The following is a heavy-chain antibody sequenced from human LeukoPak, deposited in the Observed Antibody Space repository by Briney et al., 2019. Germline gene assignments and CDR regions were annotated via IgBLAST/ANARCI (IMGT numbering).Heavy chain of an antibody. CDR2: INPNSGGT. CDR3: ARELPEWELLIPHY. CDR1: GYTFTSYG. Sequence: GASVKVSCKASGYTFTSYGISWVRQAPGQGLEWMGWINPNSGGTNYAQKFQGRVTMTRDTSISTAYMELSRLRSDDTAVYYCARELPEWELLIPHYWGQGTLVTVSS. V-gene: IGHV1-2*02. D-gene: IGHD1-26*01. J-gene: IGHJ4*02.